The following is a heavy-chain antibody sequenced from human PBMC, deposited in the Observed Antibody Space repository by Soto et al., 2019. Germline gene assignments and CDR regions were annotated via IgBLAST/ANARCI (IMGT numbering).Heavy chain of an antibody. V-gene: IGHV3-21*01. D-gene: IGHD1-1*01. Sequence: PGGSLRLSCAASGFIFSSSTLSWVRQAPGKGLEWVSCISPSSSYIYYADSVKGRFSISRDNAKNSLFLEMNNLRAEDTAVYYCARETRDSYAWGQGTLVTVSS. CDR2: ISPSSSYI. CDR1: GFIFSSST. J-gene: IGHJ5*02. CDR3: ARETRDSYA.